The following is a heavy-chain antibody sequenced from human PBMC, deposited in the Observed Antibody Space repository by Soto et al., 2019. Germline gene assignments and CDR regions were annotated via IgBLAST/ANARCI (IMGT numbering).Heavy chain of an antibody. CDR2: IIPIFGTA. Sequence: QVQLVQSGAEVKKPGSSVKVSCKASAGTFSSYAISWVRQAPGQGLEWMGGIIPIFGTANYAQKFQGRVTITADDSTITAYRELGSSGSEDTAVDYCARRCSGGSCYSPIDGYFDYWGQGTLVTVSS. CDR1: AGTFSSYA. V-gene: IGHV1-69*01. D-gene: IGHD2-15*01. J-gene: IGHJ4*02. CDR3: ARRCSGGSCYSPIDGYFDY.